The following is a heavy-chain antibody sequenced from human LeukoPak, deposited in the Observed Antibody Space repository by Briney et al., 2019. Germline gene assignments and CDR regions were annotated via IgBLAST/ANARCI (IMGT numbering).Heavy chain of an antibody. V-gene: IGHV3-23*01. CDR3: AKGYGYSSSWTSNYYFYGLDV. J-gene: IGHJ6*02. Sequence: PGGSLRLSCAASGFTFRSYAMSWVRHAPGKGLEWIAAISDSDSDTYYADSVKGRFTISRDNSKNTLYLQMNSLRAEDTAVYYCAKGYGYSSSWTSNYYFYGLDVWGQGTTVTVSS. CDR2: ISDSDSDT. CDR1: GFTFRSYA. D-gene: IGHD6-13*01.